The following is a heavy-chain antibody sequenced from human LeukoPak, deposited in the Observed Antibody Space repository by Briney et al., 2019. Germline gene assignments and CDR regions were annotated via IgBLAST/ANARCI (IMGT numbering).Heavy chain of an antibody. Sequence: PGGSLRLSCAASGFTFSMSWMAWVRQAPGKGLEWVAKIKEDGGEKNYVDSVKGRFTISGDNARNSLYLQLNSLRVVDTAVYYCARDSAYDTFDIWGQGTMVTVSS. V-gene: IGHV3-7*01. CDR1: GFTFSMSW. CDR2: IKEDGGEK. CDR3: ARDSAYDTFDI. J-gene: IGHJ3*02. D-gene: IGHD5-12*01.